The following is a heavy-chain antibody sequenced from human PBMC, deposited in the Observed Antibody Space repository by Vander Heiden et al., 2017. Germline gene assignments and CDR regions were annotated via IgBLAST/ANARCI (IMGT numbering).Heavy chain of an antibody. CDR2: MNPNSGNT. CDR3: ARDISGYDYLADYFQH. J-gene: IGHJ1*01. V-gene: IGHV1-8*01. D-gene: IGHD3-22*01. CDR1: GYTFTSYD. Sequence: QVQLVQSGAEVKKPGASVKVSCKASGYTFTSYDINWVRQATGQGLEWMGWMNPNSGNTGYAQKCQGRVTMTRNTSISTADMERSSMRSEETAVYYCARDISGYDYLADYFQHWGQGTMVTVSS.